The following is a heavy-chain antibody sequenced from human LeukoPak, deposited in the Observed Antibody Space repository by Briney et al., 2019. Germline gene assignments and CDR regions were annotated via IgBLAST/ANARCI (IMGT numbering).Heavy chain of an antibody. CDR3: GKWGAEGANYRALDY. CDR2: ISGSGGNI. Sequence: GGSLRLSCAASGVTFSSCAMSWVRQAPGKGLEWVASISGSGGNIYYADSVRGWFTISRDNSKDTLYLQMNGLRGDDTAVYYWGKWGAEGANYRALDYWGQGTLVTVSS. CDR1: GVTFSSCA. J-gene: IGHJ4*01. D-gene: IGHD4/OR15-4a*01. V-gene: IGHV3-23*01.